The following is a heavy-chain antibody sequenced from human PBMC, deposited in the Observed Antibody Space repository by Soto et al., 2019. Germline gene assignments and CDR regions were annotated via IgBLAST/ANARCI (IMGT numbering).Heavy chain of an antibody. D-gene: IGHD4-17*01. J-gene: IGHJ4*02. CDR2: IRSKANNYAT. CDR3: TKQIYGGNS. Sequence: EVQLVESGGGLVQPGGSLKLSCAASGFTFSGSAMHWVRQASGKGLEWVGRIRSKANNYATAYAASVKGRFTISRDDSENTAYLQMNSLKTEDTAVHYCTKQIYGGNSWGQGTLVTVSS. CDR1: GFTFSGSA. V-gene: IGHV3-73*02.